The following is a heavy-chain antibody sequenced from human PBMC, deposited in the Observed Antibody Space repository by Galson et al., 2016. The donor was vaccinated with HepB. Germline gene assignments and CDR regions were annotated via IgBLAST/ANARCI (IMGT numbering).Heavy chain of an antibody. Sequence: SVKVSCKASGYTFTTYAIHWVRQAPGQRLDWMGWINADNGNTKFSEMFRGRVSITRDTSASTAYMELSSLRSEDTAVYYCAREGFGGWHGWAYWGQGTLVTVSS. CDR1: GYTFTTYA. J-gene: IGHJ4*02. CDR2: INADNGNT. CDR3: AREGFGGWHGWAY. D-gene: IGHD6-19*01. V-gene: IGHV1-3*01.